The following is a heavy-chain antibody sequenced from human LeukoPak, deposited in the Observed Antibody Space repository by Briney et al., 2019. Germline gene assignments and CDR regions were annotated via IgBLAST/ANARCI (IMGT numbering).Heavy chain of an antibody. D-gene: IGHD6-13*01. Sequence: GGSLRLSCAASGFTFSSYAMHWVRQAPGKGLEWVAVISYDGSNKYYADSGKGRFTISRDNSKNTLYLQMNSLRAEDTAVYYCARVSSWYWDVWGQGTTVTVSS. CDR1: GFTFSSYA. CDR3: ARVSSWYWDV. V-gene: IGHV3-30*04. J-gene: IGHJ6*02. CDR2: ISYDGSNK.